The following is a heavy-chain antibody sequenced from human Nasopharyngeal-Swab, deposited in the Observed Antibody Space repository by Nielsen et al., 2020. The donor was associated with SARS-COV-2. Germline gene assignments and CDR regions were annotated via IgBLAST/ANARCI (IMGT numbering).Heavy chain of an antibody. CDR1: GFSLSTSGMS. V-gene: IGHV2-70*01. CDR2: IDWDDDK. CDR3: ARVPATGYYFDY. J-gene: IGHJ4*02. Sequence: SGPTLVKPTQTLTLTCTFSGFSLSTSGMSMSWIRQPPGKALEWLALIDWDDDKYYSTSLKTSLTISKDTSKNQVVLTMTNMDPVDTATYYCARVPATGYYFDYWGQGTLVTVSS. D-gene: IGHD1-1*01.